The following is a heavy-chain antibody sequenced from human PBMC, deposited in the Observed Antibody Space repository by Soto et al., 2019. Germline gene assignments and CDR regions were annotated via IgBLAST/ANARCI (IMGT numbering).Heavy chain of an antibody. V-gene: IGHV3-9*01. Sequence: GGSLRLSCAASGFTFSSYAMHWVRQAPGKGLEWVSGISWNSGSIGYADSVKGRFTISRDNAKNSLYLQMNSLRAEDTALYYCAKDIDLVAVAGPKIDYWGQGTLVTAPQ. CDR1: GFTFSSYA. CDR2: ISWNSGSI. D-gene: IGHD6-19*01. CDR3: AKDIDLVAVAGPKIDY. J-gene: IGHJ4*02.